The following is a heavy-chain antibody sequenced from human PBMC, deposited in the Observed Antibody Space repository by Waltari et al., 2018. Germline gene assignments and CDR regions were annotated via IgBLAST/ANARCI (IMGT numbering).Heavy chain of an antibody. Sequence: QVQLQESGPGLVKPSETLSLTCTVSGRSISSYYWSWIRQPPGKGLEWIGYIYYSGSTNYNPSLKSRVTISVDTSKNQFSLKLSSVTAADTAVYYCASHSLRGYSYGQIDYWGQGTLVTVSS. CDR3: ASHSLRGYSYGQIDY. V-gene: IGHV4-59*01. CDR1: GRSISSYY. CDR2: IYYSGST. J-gene: IGHJ4*02. D-gene: IGHD5-18*01.